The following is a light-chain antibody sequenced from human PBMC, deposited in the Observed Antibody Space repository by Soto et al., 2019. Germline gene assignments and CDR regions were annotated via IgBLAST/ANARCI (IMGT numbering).Light chain of an antibody. Sequence: QSMLTQSPSASGTPGQRVIISCSGSSSNIGSNTVNWYQQFPGTAPKLLIYSHNQRPSGVPDRFSGSQSGTSASLAISGLQSEDEADYYCATWDDRLDGYVFGTGTKVTVL. V-gene: IGLV1-44*01. CDR2: SHN. CDR3: ATWDDRLDGYV. J-gene: IGLJ1*01. CDR1: SSNIGSNT.